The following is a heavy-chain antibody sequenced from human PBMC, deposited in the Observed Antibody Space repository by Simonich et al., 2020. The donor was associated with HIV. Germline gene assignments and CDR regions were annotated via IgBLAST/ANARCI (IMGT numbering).Heavy chain of an antibody. CDR2: INHSGST. D-gene: IGHD7-27*01. CDR3: ARHDGLTGEWSFDY. V-gene: IGHV4-34*01. CDR1: GGSFSGYY. J-gene: IGHJ4*02. Sequence: QVQLQQWGAGLLKPSETLSLTCAVYGGSFSGYYWSWIRQPPGKGLEWIGEINHSGSTNYNPSLKSRVTISVDTFKNQFSLKLSSVTAADTAGYYCARHDGLTGEWSFDYWGQGTLVTVSS.